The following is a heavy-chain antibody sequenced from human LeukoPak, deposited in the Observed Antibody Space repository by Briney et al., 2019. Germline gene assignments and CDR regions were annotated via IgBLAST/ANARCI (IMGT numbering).Heavy chain of an antibody. Sequence: SGGSLRLSCAASGFTFSSYAMSWVRQAPGKGLEWVSYISSSSSTIYYADSVKGRFTISRDNAKNSLYLQMNSLKTEDTAVYYCTTVTHFYLGGQGTLVTVSS. J-gene: IGHJ1*01. V-gene: IGHV3-48*04. CDR3: TTVTHFYL. D-gene: IGHD2/OR15-2a*01. CDR1: GFTFSSYA. CDR2: ISSSSSTI.